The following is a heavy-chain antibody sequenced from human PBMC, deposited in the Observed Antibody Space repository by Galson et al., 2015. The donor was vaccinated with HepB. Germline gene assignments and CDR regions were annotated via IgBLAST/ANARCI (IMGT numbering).Heavy chain of an antibody. D-gene: IGHD6-13*01. CDR2: ISSSSSPI. V-gene: IGHV3-48*04. CDR3: ARGRMCSWPPCYGAFDI. CDR1: GFTFSSYS. Sequence: SLRLSCAASGFTFSSYSMNWVRQAPGKGLEWVSYISSSSSPIYYADSVKGRFTISRANAKNSLYLQMNSLRAEDTAVYYCARGRMCSWPPCYGAFDIWGQGTMVTVSS. J-gene: IGHJ3*02.